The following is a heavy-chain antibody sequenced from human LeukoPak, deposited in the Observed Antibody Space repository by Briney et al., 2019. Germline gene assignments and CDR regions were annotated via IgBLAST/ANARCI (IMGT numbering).Heavy chain of an antibody. D-gene: IGHD3-10*01. Sequence: GGSLRLSCAASGFTFSSYDMSWVRQAPGKGLEWVSAISGSGGSTYYADSVKGWFTISRDIYKGTLYLQMNSLRAEDTAVYYCAKGGGGLLWRYYFDYWGQGTLVTVSS. CDR1: GFTFSSYD. CDR3: AKGGGGLLWRYYFDY. CDR2: ISGSGGST. J-gene: IGHJ4*02. V-gene: IGHV3-23*01.